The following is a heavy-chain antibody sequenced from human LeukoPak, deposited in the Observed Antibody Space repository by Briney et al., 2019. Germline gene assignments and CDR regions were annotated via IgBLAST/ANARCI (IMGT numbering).Heavy chain of an antibody. CDR1: GGSFSGYY. Sequence: SETLSLTCAVYGGSFSGYYWSWIRQPPGKGLEWIGEINHSGSTNYNPFLKSRVTISVDTSKNQFSLKLSSVTAADTAVYYCARFQGRGYSYGLNLDYWGQGTLVTVSS. CDR3: ARFQGRGYSYGLNLDY. D-gene: IGHD5-18*01. J-gene: IGHJ4*02. V-gene: IGHV4-34*01. CDR2: INHSGST.